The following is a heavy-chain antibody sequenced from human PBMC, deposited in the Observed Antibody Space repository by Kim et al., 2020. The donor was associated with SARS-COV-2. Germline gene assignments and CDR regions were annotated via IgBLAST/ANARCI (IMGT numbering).Heavy chain of an antibody. V-gene: IGHV4-59*01. CDR1: GGSISSYY. J-gene: IGHJ5*02. CDR2: IYYSGST. CDR3: AREDSSGRYNWFDP. Sequence: SETLSLTCTVSGGSISSYYWSWIRQPPGKGLEWIGYIYYSGSTNYNPSLKSRVTISVDTSKNQFSLKLSSVTAADTAVYYCAREDSSGRYNWFDPWGQGTLVTVSS. D-gene: IGHD6-19*01.